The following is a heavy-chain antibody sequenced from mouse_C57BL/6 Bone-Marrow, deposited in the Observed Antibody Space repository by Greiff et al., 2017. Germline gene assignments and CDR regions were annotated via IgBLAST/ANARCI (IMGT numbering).Heavy chain of an antibody. J-gene: IGHJ2*01. CDR2: IDPSDSYT. CDR3: ARSYPDD. Sequence: VQLQQPGAELVMPGASVKLSCKASGYTFTSYWMHWVKQRPGQGLAWIGEIDPSDSYTNYNQKFKGKSTLTVNKSSSTAYMQLSSLTSDDSAVYYCARSYPDDWGQGTTLTVSS. V-gene: IGHV1-69*01. CDR1: GYTFTSYW. D-gene: IGHD2-12*01.